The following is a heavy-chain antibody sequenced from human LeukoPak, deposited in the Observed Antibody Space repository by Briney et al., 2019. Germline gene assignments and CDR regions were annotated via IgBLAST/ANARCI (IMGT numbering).Heavy chain of an antibody. CDR2: IYYSGRT. CDR3: ARSSDYGDYD. J-gene: IGHJ4*02. D-gene: IGHD4-17*01. V-gene: IGHV4-31*03. CDR1: GGSVNSGGYY. Sequence: SQTLSLTCTVSGGSVNSGGYYWTWIRQHPGTGLERLGYIYYSGRTYYNPSLKSRITISLDTSKNQFSLNLTSVSAADTAFYFCARSSDYGDYDWGQGTLITVSS.